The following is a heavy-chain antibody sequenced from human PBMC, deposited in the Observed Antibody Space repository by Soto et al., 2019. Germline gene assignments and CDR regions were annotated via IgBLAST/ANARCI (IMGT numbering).Heavy chain of an antibody. CDR2: IYYSGST. D-gene: IGHD3-10*01. CDR3: AREGTDYYGSGSYYWFDP. CDR1: GGSISSGGYY. J-gene: IGHJ5*02. V-gene: IGHV4-31*03. Sequence: SETLSLTCTVSGGSISSGGYYWSWIRQHPGKGLEWIGYIYYSGSTYYNPSLKSRVTISVDTSKNQFSLKLSSVTAADTAVYYCAREGTDYYGSGSYYWFDPWGQGTLVTVSS.